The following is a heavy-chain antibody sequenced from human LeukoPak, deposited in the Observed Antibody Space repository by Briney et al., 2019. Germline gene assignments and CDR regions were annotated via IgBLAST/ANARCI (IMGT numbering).Heavy chain of an antibody. J-gene: IGHJ4*02. D-gene: IGHD1-26*01. CDR3: ARGPPYSGSYYYYFDY. V-gene: IGHV4-4*07. CDR1: GGSISSYY. Sequence: SETLSLTCTVSGGSISSYYWSWIRQPPGKGLEWIGRIYTSGSTNYNPPLKSRVTMSVDTSKNQSSLKLSSVTAADTAVYYCARGPPYSGSYYYYFDYWGQGTLVTVSS. CDR2: IYTSGST.